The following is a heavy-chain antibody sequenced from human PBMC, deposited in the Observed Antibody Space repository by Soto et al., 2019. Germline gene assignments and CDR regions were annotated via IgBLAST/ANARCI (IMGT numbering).Heavy chain of an antibody. Sequence: ESGGGLVQPGRSLRLSCAASGFTFDDYAMHWVRQAPGKGLEWVSGISWNSGSIGYADSVKGRFTISRDNAKNSLYLQMNSLRAEDTALYYCAKDIGHIVVVVAATPSYFDYWGQGTLVTVSS. CDR2: ISWNSGSI. D-gene: IGHD2-15*01. J-gene: IGHJ4*02. CDR1: GFTFDDYA. V-gene: IGHV3-9*01. CDR3: AKDIGHIVVVVAATPSYFDY.